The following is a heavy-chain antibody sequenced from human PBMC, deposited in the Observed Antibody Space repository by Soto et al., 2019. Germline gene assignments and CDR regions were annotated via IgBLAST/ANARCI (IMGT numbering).Heavy chain of an antibody. D-gene: IGHD1-26*01. V-gene: IGHV3-72*01. CDR3: TPTIGSGRGYDP. Sequence: EVQLVESGGGLVQPGGSLRLSYAASGFTFSDHYMDWVRQAPGKGLEWVGRIRNKVNSYTTEYAASVEGRFTISRDDSRSSVYLQMNSLKSDDTAVYYCTPTIGSGRGYDPWGQGTLVIVSS. CDR2: IRNKVNSYTT. CDR1: GFTFSDHY. J-gene: IGHJ5*02.